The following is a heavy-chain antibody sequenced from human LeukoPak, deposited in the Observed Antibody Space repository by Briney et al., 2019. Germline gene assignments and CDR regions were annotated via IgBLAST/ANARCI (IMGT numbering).Heavy chain of an antibody. CDR3: AKGPHIRTMWLFDS. J-gene: IGHJ4*02. D-gene: IGHD1-14*01. V-gene: IGHV3-23*01. CDR2: ITGSGAET. CDR1: GLTFSSYA. Sequence: GGSLRLSCAASGLTFSSYAMSWVRQAPGKGLEWVSSITGSGAETNSADAVKGRFTISRDNSKNTLCLQMNTLRAEDTAVYYCAKGPHIRTMWLFDSWGQGSLVTVSS.